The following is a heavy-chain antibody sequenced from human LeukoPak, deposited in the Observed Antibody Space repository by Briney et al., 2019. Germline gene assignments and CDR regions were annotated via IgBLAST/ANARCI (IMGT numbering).Heavy chain of an antibody. V-gene: IGHV3-48*01. J-gene: IGHJ4*02. CDR1: GFTFSSYS. CDR2: ISSSSTI. Sequence: GGSLGLSCAASGFTFSSYSMNWVRQAPGKGLEWVSYISSSSTIYYADSVKGRFTISRDNAKNSLYLQMNSLRAEDTAVYYCARGGYGPDYWGQGTLVTVSS. CDR3: ARGGYGPDY. D-gene: IGHD1-1*01.